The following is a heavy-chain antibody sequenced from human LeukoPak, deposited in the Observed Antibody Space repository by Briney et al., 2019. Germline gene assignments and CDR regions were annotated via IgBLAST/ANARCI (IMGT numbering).Heavy chain of an antibody. D-gene: IGHD2-2*02. CDR2: IYYSGST. V-gene: IGHV4-59*08. CDR3: AGWVPAAIGWFDP. CDR1: GGSISSYY. J-gene: IGHJ5*02. Sequence: SETLSLTCTVSGGSISSYYWSWIRQPPGKGLEWIGYIYYSGSTNYNPSLKSRVTISVDTSKNQFSLKLSSVTAADTAVYYCAGWVPAAIGWFDPWGQGTLVTVSS.